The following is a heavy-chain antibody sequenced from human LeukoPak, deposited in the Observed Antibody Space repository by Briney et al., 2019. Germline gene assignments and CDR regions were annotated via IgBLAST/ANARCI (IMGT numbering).Heavy chain of an antibody. CDR3: ARGLAAAAYYFDY. CDR2: ISSRSSTI. Sequence: PGGSLRLSCAASGFAFSTYDMNWVRQAPGKGLEWVSYISSRSSTIYHADSVKGRFTISRDNAKSSLYLQMNSLRDEDTAVYYCARGLAAAAYYFDYWGQGILVTVSS. D-gene: IGHD6-13*01. V-gene: IGHV3-48*02. J-gene: IGHJ4*02. CDR1: GFAFSTYD.